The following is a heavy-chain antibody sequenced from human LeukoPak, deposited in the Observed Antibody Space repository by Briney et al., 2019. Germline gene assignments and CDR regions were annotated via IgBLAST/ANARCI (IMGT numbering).Heavy chain of an antibody. CDR3: AKDKGGGCFDY. V-gene: IGHV3-23*01. J-gene: IGHJ4*02. Sequence: KTGGSLRLSCAVSGITLSNYGMSWVRQAPGKGLEWVAGISDSGGRTNYADSVKGRFTISRDNSKNTLYLQMNSLRAEDTAVYYCAKDKGGGCFDYWGQGTLVTVSS. CDR1: GITLSNYG. CDR2: ISDSGGRT. D-gene: IGHD6-19*01.